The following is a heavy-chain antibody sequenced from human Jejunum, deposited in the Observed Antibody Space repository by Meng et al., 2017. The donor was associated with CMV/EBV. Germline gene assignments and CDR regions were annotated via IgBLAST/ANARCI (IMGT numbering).Heavy chain of an antibody. D-gene: IGHD3-16*02. CDR2: IIPDIGEP. J-gene: IGHJ6*02. Sequence: NWVRQAPGRGLEWMGLIIPDIGEPNYSQKFQGRVAITADRSAATFFLYLTSLRSDDTAVYYCARGRYTDSRNYPSTPYYYYAVDVWGQGTTVTVSS. CDR3: ARGRYTDSRNYPSTPYYYYAVDV. V-gene: IGHV1-69*04.